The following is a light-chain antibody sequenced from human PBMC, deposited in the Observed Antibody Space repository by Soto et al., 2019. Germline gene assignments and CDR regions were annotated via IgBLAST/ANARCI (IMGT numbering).Light chain of an antibody. CDR3: QQYSSYPYT. V-gene: IGKV1-5*03. J-gene: IGKJ2*01. CDR2: KAS. CDR1: QTISTW. Sequence: DIQMTQSPSTLSASVGDRVTITCRASQTISTWLTWYQQKPGKAPNLLIYKASSLQTGVPSRFSGGGSGTEFTLTISSLQPDDFATYYCQQYSSYPYTFGQGTKLEIK.